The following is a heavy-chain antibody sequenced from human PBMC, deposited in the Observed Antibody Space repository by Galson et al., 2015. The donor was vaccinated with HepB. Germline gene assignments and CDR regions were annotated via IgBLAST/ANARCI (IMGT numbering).Heavy chain of an antibody. CDR1: GGSVSSGSYY. CDR2: IYYSGST. Sequence: ETLSLTCTVSGGSVSSGSYYRSWIRQPPGKGLEWIGYIYYSGSTNHNPPLKSRVTISVDTSRTQFSLKLSSVTAADTAVYYCARDGGRRYGMDVWGQGATVTVSS. D-gene: IGHD3-16*01. CDR3: ARDGGRRYGMDV. J-gene: IGHJ6*02. V-gene: IGHV4-61*01.